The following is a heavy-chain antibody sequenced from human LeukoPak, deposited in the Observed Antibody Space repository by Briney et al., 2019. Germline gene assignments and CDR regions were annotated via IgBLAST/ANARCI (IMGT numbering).Heavy chain of an antibody. J-gene: IGHJ4*02. Sequence: EASVKVSCKASGYTFTSNFMHWVRHAPGQGLEWMGIINPSGGGTTYAQKFQGRFIMTRDTSTSTVYMELNSLRSEDTAVYYCSLVSASPDSSSEDYWGQGTLVTVSS. D-gene: IGHD6-6*01. CDR2: INPSGGGT. CDR3: SLVSASPDSSSEDY. CDR1: GYTFTSNF. V-gene: IGHV1-46*01.